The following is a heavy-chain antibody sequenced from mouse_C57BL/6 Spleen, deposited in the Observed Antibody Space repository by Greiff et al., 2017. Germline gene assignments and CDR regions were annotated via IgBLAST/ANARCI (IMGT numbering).Heavy chain of an antibody. CDR2: ILPGSGST. V-gene: IGHV1-9*01. Sequence: QVQLQQSGAELMKPGASVKLSCKATGYTFTGYWIEWVKQRPGHGLEWIGEILPGSGSTNYNEKFKGKATLTADTSSNTAYMQLSSLTTEDSAIYYCARWNYGSSAFAYWGQGTLVTVSA. CDR3: ARWNYGSSAFAY. J-gene: IGHJ3*01. CDR1: GYTFTGYW. D-gene: IGHD1-1*01.